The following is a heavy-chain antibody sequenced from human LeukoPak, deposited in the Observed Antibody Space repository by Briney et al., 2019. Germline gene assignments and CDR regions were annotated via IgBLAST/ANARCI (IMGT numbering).Heavy chain of an antibody. CDR3: ARDLQRYCSSTSCSYYHQH. D-gene: IGHD2-2*01. Sequence: ASVRVSSMPSGYTFTIYGISWVRQAPGQGREWVGWISAYNGNTNYAQKLQGRVTMTTDTSTSTAYMELRSLRSDDTAVYYCARDLQRYCSSTSCSYYHQHWGQGTLVTVSS. CDR2: ISAYNGNT. J-gene: IGHJ1*01. CDR1: GYTFTIYG. V-gene: IGHV1-18*01.